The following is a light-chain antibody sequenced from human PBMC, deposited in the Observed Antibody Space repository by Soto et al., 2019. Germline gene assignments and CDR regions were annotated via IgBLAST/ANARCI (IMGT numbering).Light chain of an antibody. J-gene: IGKJ4*01. CDR3: QQYGRSSLT. CDR2: DAS. V-gene: IGKV3-20*01. Sequence: EIVLTQSPATLSLSPGERATLSCRASQSVSSYLAWYQQKPGQAPRLLIFDASNKATGIPDRFSGSGSGTDFTLTISRLEPEDFAEYYCQQYGRSSLTFGGGTKVDIK. CDR1: QSVSSY.